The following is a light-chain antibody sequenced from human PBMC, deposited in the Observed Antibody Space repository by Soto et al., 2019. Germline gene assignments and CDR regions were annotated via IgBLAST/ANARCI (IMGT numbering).Light chain of an antibody. CDR3: QVWDSSSDRV. V-gene: IGLV3-21*04. J-gene: IGLJ3*02. CDR1: NIGSKS. CDR2: YDS. Sequence: SYELTQPPSVSVAPGKTDRITCGGNNIGSKSVHWYQQKPGQAPVLVIYYDSDRPSGIPERFSGSNSGNTATLTISRVEAGDEADYYCQVWDSSSDRVFGGGTKLTVL.